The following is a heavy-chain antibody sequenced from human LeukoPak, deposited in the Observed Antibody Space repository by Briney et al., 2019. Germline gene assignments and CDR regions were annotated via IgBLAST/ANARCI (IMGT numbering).Heavy chain of an antibody. CDR3: ARDLGYSSSSEVPYYYMDV. CDR1: GGSISSYY. D-gene: IGHD6-6*01. V-gene: IGHV4-4*07. J-gene: IGHJ6*03. Sequence: SETLSLTGTVSGGSISSYYWSWIRQPAGKGLEWIGRIYTSGSTNYNPSLKSRVTMSVDTSKNQFSLKLSSVTAADTAVYYCARDLGYSSSSEVPYYYMDVWGKGTTVTVSS. CDR2: IYTSGST.